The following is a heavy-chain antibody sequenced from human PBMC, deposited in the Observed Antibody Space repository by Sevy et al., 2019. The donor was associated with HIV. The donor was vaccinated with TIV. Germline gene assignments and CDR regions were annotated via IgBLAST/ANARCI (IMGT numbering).Heavy chain of an antibody. J-gene: IGHJ4*02. CDR2: IRSNTYGGTA. CDR3: TRERGGFGEGVDF. D-gene: IGHD3-10*01. CDR1: GFTFGDHA. V-gene: IGHV3-49*03. Sequence: GGSLRLSCTTSGFTFGDHAMTWFRQDPGKGLEWVGFIRSNTYGGTAEYAASVRGRFTISRDDSKNIAYLKMNSLRIDDPAGYYCTRERGGFGEGVDFWGQGTLVTVSS.